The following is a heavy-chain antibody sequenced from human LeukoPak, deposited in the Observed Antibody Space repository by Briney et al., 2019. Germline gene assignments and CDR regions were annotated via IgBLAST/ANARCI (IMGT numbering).Heavy chain of an antibody. CDR1: GGSINNYY. D-gene: IGHD1-14*01. Sequence: PSETPSLTCSVSGGSINNYYWSWIRQPPGKGLEWIGYIYYSGSNSDYNPSLNSRATMSVETPKNQFSLNLRSVTAADTAVYYCARYFSGYNNRWYLDYWGQGTLVTVSS. J-gene: IGHJ4*02. CDR2: IYYSGSNS. V-gene: IGHV4-59*08. CDR3: ARYFSGYNNRWYLDY.